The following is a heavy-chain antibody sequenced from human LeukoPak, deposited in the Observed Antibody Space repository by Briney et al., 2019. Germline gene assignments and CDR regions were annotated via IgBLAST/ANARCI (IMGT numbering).Heavy chain of an antibody. CDR2: IYHSGST. J-gene: IGHJ5*02. CDR3: ARSRTYLYGSGSNNWFDP. CDR1: GGSISSGGYS. V-gene: IGHV4-30-2*01. D-gene: IGHD3-10*01. Sequence: SQTLSLTCAVSGGSISSGGYSWSWIRQPPGKGLEWIVYIYHSGSTYYNPSLKSRVTISVDRSKNQFSLKLSSVTAADTAVYYCARSRTYLYGSGSNNWFDPWGQGTLVTVSS.